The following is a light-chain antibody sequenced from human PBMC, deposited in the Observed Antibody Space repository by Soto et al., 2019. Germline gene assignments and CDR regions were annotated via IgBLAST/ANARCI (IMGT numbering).Light chain of an antibody. CDR2: DEF. V-gene: IGKV1-39*01. Sequence: DIQMTQSPSSLSASVGDRVTITCRASQNIGPYLNWFQHKQGKAPKLLIFDEFNLQSGVPSRFSGGGSGADFTLTITGLQPEDCATYYFQLATNTLGTFGQETKVEVK. J-gene: IGKJ1*01. CDR1: QNIGPY. CDR3: QLATNTLGT.